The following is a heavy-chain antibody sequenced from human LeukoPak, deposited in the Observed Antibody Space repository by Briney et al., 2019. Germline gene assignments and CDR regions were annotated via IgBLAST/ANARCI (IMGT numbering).Heavy chain of an antibody. CDR3: AMYYYDTSGPYVGAFDI. CDR2: MNPNSGHT. J-gene: IGHJ3*02. V-gene: IGHV1-8*01. CDR1: GYTFTNHD. Sequence: ASVKVSCKASGYTFTNHDVNWLRQATGQGLEWLGWMNPNSGHTGFAQKSQGRVTMTRDTSISTAYMELSSLRSEDTAMYYCAMYYYDTSGPYVGAFDIWGQGTMVAVSS. D-gene: IGHD3-22*01.